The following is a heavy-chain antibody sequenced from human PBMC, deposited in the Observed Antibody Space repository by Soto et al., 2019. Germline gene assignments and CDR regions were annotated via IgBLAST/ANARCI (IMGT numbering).Heavy chain of an antibody. V-gene: IGHV1-24*01. CDR3: ATGLTDVDWFDP. CDR1: GYTLTELS. J-gene: IGHJ5*02. D-gene: IGHD2-21*01. CDR2: FDPEDGET. Sequence: ASVKVSCKVSGYTLTELSMHWVRQAPGKGHERMGGFDPEDGETIYAQKFQGRVTMTEDTSTDTAYMELSSLRFEDMALYFFATGLTDVDWFDPWGQGTLVTVSS.